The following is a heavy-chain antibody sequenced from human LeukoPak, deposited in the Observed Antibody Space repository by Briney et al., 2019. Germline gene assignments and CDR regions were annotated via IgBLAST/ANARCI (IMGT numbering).Heavy chain of an antibody. D-gene: IGHD3-22*01. Sequence: SETLSLTCTVSGGSISSGRYYWSWIRQPPGKGLEWIGYISYSGSTNYNHSLKSRVTISVGTSKNQFSLKLSSVTAADTAVYYCARAVSSVVVIPFWGQGTLVTVSS. CDR3: ARAVSSVVVIPF. J-gene: IGHJ4*02. V-gene: IGHV4-61*01. CDR2: ISYSGST. CDR1: GGSISSGRYY.